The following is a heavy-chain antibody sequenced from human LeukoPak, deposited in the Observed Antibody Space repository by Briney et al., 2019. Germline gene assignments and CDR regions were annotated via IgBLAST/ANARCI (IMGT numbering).Heavy chain of an antibody. Sequence: GASVKVSCKASGYTFTGSYMHWVRQAPGQGLEWMGWINPNSGGTNYAQMFQGRVTMTRDTSISTAYMELSRLRSDDTAVYYCAGSRAHYYDSSGYYPILDYWGQGTLVTVSS. J-gene: IGHJ4*02. CDR3: AGSRAHYYDSSGYYPILDY. CDR1: GYTFTGSY. CDR2: INPNSGGT. V-gene: IGHV1-2*02. D-gene: IGHD3-22*01.